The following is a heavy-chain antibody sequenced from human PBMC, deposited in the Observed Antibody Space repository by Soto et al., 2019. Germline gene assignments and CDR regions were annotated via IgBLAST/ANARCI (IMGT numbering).Heavy chain of an antibody. D-gene: IGHD2-15*01. CDR3: ARDPWAADY. CDR1: GFTVCTKY. Sequence: EVQLVESGGGLVQPGGSLRLSCAASGFTVCTKYMSWVRQAPGKGLEWVSVIYSGGSTFYADSVRGRFTISIDNSKNTVNLQMNSLRADDTAMYYCARDPWAADYWGQGPLVSVSS. CDR2: IYSGGST. J-gene: IGHJ4*02. V-gene: IGHV3-66*01.